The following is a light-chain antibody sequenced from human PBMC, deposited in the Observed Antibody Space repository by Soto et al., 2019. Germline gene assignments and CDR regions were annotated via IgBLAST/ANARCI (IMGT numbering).Light chain of an antibody. CDR2: KAS. V-gene: IGKV1-5*03. CDR3: QQYESYPVT. J-gene: IGKJ5*01. CDR1: QSISTS. Sequence: DIQMTQSPSTLSASVGDRVTITCRASQSISTSLAWYQQKPGKAPNLLIYKASSLESGVPSRFSGSGSGTEFTLTISGLQPDDFATYYCQQYESYPVTFGQGTRLEIK.